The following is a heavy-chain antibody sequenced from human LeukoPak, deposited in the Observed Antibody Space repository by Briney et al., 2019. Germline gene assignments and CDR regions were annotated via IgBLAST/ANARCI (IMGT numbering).Heavy chain of an antibody. Sequence: SETLSLTCIVSGGSISSTSCYWDWIRQPPGKGLEWIGTIYYSGSTYYNPSLKSRVTISVDTSKTQFSLKLSSVTAADTAVYYCARHPSLSYCSGGGCWFDPWGQGTLVTVSS. CDR1: GGSISSTSCY. D-gene: IGHD2-15*01. CDR2: IYYSGST. CDR3: ARHPSLSYCSGGGCWFDP. J-gene: IGHJ5*02. V-gene: IGHV4-39*01.